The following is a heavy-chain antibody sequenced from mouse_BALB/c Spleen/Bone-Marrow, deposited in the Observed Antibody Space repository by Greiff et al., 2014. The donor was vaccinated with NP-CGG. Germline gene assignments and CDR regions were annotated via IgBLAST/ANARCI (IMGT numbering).Heavy chain of an antibody. V-gene: IGHV14-3*02. CDR1: GFNIKDTF. Sequence: EVQGVESGAELVKPGASVKLSCTASGFNIKDTFMHWVKQRPEQGLEWIGRIDPANGITKYDPKFQGKATITADTSSNTAYLQLISLTSEDTAAYYCAAYYYGRGGFAYWGQGTLVTVSA. CDR3: AAYYYGRGGFAY. D-gene: IGHD1-1*01. J-gene: IGHJ3*01. CDR2: IDPANGIT.